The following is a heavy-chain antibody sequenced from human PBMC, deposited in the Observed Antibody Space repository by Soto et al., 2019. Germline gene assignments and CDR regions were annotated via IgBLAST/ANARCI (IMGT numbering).Heavy chain of an antibody. Sequence: SETLSLTCNVSGVSLSTYYWSWIRQSPGKGLEWIGYIYYSGSTKYNPSLKSRVTMSVDTSKNQFSLKLISVTAADTAKYFCAREGNLGRWLQPLDFWGQGTLVTVSS. D-gene: IGHD5-12*01. J-gene: IGHJ4*02. CDR1: GVSLSTYY. V-gene: IGHV4-59*01. CDR3: AREGNLGRWLQPLDF. CDR2: IYYSGST.